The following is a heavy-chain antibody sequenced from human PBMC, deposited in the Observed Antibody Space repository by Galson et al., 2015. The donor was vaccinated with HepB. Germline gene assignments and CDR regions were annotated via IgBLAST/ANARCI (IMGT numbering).Heavy chain of an antibody. V-gene: IGHV1-8*02. D-gene: IGHD6-19*01. CDR1: GYTFTGYY. CDR3: ARGRRSSGGYASGDDWYFDV. J-gene: IGHJ2*01. Sequence: SVKVSCKASGYTFTGYYMHWVRQAPGHGLEWMGWMNPNSGNTGYAQKFQGRVTMTRNTSISTAYMELSSLRAEDTAVYYCARGRRSSGGYASGDDWYFDVWGRGTLVTVSS. CDR2: MNPNSGNT.